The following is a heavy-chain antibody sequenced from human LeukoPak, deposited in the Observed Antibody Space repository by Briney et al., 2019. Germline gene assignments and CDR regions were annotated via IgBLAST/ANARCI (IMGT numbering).Heavy chain of an antibody. CDR2: MYYSGSS. D-gene: IGHD3-10*01. Sequence: PSETLSLTCTVSGVSVNTFFWSWIRQPPGKGLEWIGYMYYSGSSNYNPSLKSRVTISVDTSKNQFSLKLSSVTAADTAVYYCARDRWEFYGSGSSLDYWGQGTLVTVSS. CDR1: GVSVNTFF. CDR3: ARDRWEFYGSGSSLDY. J-gene: IGHJ4*02. V-gene: IGHV4-59*02.